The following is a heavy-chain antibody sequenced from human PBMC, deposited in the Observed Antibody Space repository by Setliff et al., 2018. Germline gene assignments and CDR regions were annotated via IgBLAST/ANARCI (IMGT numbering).Heavy chain of an antibody. V-gene: IGHV3-7*03. D-gene: IGHD6-13*01. J-gene: IGHJ3*02. Sequence: GGSLRLSCAASGFTFSSYWMSWVRQAPGKGLEWVANIKQDGSEKYYVDSVKGRFTISRDNAKNSLYLQMNSLRAEDTALYYCAKSRDFRGGSSPTPDAFDIWGQGTMVTVSS. CDR3: AKSRDFRGGSSPTPDAFDI. CDR2: IKQDGSEK. CDR1: GFTFSSYW.